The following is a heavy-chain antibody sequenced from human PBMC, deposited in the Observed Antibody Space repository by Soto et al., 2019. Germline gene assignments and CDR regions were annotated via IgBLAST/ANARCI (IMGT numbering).Heavy chain of an antibody. CDR1: GITFRSRA. CDR3: ARGSRDSCPGSRMFDL. V-gene: IGHV3-23*01. Sequence: PGGSLRLSCVASGITFRSRAMSWARQAPGEGLEWVSTTTDTDGDRTYADSVSGRFTISRDNSKNTLYLQMSSLRAEDWAVYFCARGSRDSCPGSRMFDLWGRGTRVTVSS. J-gene: IGHJ5*02. CDR2: TTDTDGDR. D-gene: IGHD3-10*01.